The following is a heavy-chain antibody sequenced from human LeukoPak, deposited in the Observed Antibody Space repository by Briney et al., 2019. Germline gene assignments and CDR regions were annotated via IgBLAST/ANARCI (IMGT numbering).Heavy chain of an antibody. Sequence: WGSLRLSCAASGFTVSSNYMSRVRQAPGKGLEWVSVIYSGGSTYYADSVKGRFTISRDNSKNTLYLQMNSLRAEDTAGYYCAKSGYNRFDYWGQGTLVTVSS. V-gene: IGHV3-53*01. D-gene: IGHD5-24*01. J-gene: IGHJ4*02. CDR2: IYSGGST. CDR1: GFTVSSNY. CDR3: AKSGYNRFDY.